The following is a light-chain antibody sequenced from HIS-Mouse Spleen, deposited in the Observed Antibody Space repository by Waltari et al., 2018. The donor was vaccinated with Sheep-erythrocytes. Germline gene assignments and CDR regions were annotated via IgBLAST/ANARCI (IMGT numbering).Light chain of an antibody. J-gene: IGKJ4*01. Sequence: AIRMTQSPSSRSASTGDRVTITCRASQGISSYLAWYQQKPGKAPKLLSYAASTLQSGVPSRFSGSGSGTDFTLTISCLQSEDFATYYCQQYYSYPLTFGGGTKVEIK. V-gene: IGKV1-8*01. CDR2: AAS. CDR1: QGISSY. CDR3: QQYYSYPLT.